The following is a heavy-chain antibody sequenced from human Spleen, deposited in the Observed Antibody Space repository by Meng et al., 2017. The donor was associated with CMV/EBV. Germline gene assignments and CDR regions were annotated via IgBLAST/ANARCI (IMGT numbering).Heavy chain of an antibody. CDR1: GYSFNTYG. CDR2: ISVYNGNT. V-gene: IGHV1-18*01. D-gene: IGHD3-16*01. CDR3: ARGEGYGDY. J-gene: IGHJ4*02. Sequence: VACRPSGYSFNTYGVSWVRQAPGQGLEWMGWISVYNGNTHYAEKFQGRVTMARDTSTNTAYMELRSLTSDDTAVYFCARGEGYGDYWGLGTLVTVSS.